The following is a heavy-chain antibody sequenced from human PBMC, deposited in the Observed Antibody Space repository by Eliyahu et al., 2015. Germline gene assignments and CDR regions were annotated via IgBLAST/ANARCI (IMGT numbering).Heavy chain of an antibody. V-gene: IGHV4-4*09. J-gene: IGHJ2*01. D-gene: IGHD5-24*01. CDR2: IYTSGDT. Sequence: QVQLQESGPGLVKPSETLSLTCTVSGGSISSYYWSWIRQPPGKGLEWIGYIYTSGDTNYNPSLKSRVTISVDTSKNQFSLKLSSVTAADTAVYYCARGGPKEMATILFNRYFDLWGRGTLVTVSS. CDR3: ARGGPKEMATILFNRYFDL. CDR1: GGSISSYY.